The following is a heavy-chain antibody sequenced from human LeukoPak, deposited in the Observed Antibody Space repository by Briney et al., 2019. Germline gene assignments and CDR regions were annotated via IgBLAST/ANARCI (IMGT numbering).Heavy chain of an antibody. D-gene: IGHD3-10*01. CDR2: ISHDRSNR. V-gene: IGHV3-30-3*01. Sequence: HAGRSLRLSCAASGLTFSNYAMHWARQAPGKGLEWVAFISHDRSNRCHADSVKGRFTISRDNSKNTLYLQMNSLTDENTAVYYCARDLSGSYMSDYWGQGTLVTVSS. J-gene: IGHJ4*02. CDR1: GLTFSNYA. CDR3: ARDLSGSYMSDY.